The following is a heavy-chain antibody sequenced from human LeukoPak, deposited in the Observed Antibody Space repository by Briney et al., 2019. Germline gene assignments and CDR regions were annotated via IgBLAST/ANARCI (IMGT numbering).Heavy chain of an antibody. CDR1: GFSLNNYW. CDR3: ARDGVGAIDLDY. V-gene: IGHV3-74*01. CDR2: VKNDGIST. Sequence: GGSLRLSCAASGFSLNNYWMHWVRQAPGKGLVWVSHVKNDGISTSYADSVKGRFTISRDNAKNTLYLEMNSLGAEDTALYYCARDGVGAIDLDYWGQGTLVTVSS. D-gene: IGHD1-26*01. J-gene: IGHJ4*02.